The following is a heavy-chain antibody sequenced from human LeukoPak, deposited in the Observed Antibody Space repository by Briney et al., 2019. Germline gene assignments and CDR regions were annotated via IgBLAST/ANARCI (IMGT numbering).Heavy chain of an antibody. Sequence: PGGSLRLSCAASGFTFNDHAMSWVRQAPGKGLGWVSGINWNRENIGYANSVKSRFTSTRDDAKNSLFLQMNSLKTEDTALYYCARASYYYDTTGCGAVYIWGQGTMVTVSS. CDR1: GFTFNDHA. CDR3: ARASYYYDTTGCGAVYI. V-gene: IGHV3-9*01. CDR2: INWNRENI. J-gene: IGHJ3*02. D-gene: IGHD3-22*01.